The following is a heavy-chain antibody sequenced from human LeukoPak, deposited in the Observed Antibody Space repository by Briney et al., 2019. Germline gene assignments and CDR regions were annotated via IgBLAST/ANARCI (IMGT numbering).Heavy chain of an antibody. D-gene: IGHD2-21*02. CDR2: LHSDGAT. V-gene: IGHV3-66*01. CDR3: ARDRGGGDWP. Sequence: PGGSLRLSCAASGFTVSPNYMSWVRLAPGKGLEWVSLLHSDGATYYAESVKGRFTISTDNSKNILYLQMNSLRVEDTAVYYCARDRGGGDWPWGQGTLVTVSS. CDR1: GFTVSPNY. J-gene: IGHJ5*02.